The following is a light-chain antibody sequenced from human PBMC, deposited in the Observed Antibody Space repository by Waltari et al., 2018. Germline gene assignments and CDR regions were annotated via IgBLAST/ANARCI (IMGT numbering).Light chain of an antibody. CDR3: QNHERLPAV. V-gene: IGKV3-20*01. Sequence: EIVLTQSPGTLSLSPGERATLSCRSSQRIGSYLVWYQQKPGQLPRFLIYGASSRAAGIPDRFSGSGSGTDFSLTISRLEPEDFAVYYCQNHERLPAVFGQGTKVEIK. CDR2: GAS. CDR1: QRIGSY. J-gene: IGKJ1*01.